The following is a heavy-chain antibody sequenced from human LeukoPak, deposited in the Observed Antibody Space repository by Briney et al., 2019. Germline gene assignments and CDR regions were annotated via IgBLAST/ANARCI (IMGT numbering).Heavy chain of an antibody. CDR3: ARDGSHFGDSEY. D-gene: IGHD4-17*01. J-gene: IGHJ4*02. CDR1: GYTFTSYY. CDR2: IKPTDGDI. V-gene: IGHV1-46*01. Sequence: GASVKVSCKASGYTFTSYYMHWVRQAPGQGLEWMGVIKPTDGDIGFAHKFQGRISMTRDMSTSTVYLELSSLRSEDTAMYYCARDGSHFGDSEYWGQGTLVIVSS.